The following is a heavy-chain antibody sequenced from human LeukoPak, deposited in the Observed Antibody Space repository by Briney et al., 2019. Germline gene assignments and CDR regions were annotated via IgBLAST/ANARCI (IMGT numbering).Heavy chain of an antibody. J-gene: IGHJ4*02. D-gene: IGHD3-10*01. CDR1: GFTFSTYA. V-gene: IGHV3-23*01. CDR2: ISRSGDRT. CDR3: AKYNYYGSGSYYNDFDS. Sequence: GGSLRLSCAASGFTFSTYAMSWVRQAPGKGLEWVSSISRSGDRTYYADSVKGRFTISRDNSKNTLYLQMNSLRAEDTAIYYYAKYNYYGSGSYYNDFDSWGQGTLVTVSS.